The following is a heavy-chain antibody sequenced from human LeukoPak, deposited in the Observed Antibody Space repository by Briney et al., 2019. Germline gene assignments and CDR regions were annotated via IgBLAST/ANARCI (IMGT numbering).Heavy chain of an antibody. CDR1: GGSISSGSYY. CDR2: IYTSGST. Sequence: PSQTLSLTCTVSGGSISSGSYYWSWIRQPAGKGLEWIGRIYTSGSTNYNPSLKSRVTISVDTSKNQFSLKLSSVTAADTAVYYCARDPGGLWFGELAIDYWGQGTLVTVSS. V-gene: IGHV4-61*02. D-gene: IGHD3-10*01. J-gene: IGHJ4*02. CDR3: ARDPGGLWFGELAIDY.